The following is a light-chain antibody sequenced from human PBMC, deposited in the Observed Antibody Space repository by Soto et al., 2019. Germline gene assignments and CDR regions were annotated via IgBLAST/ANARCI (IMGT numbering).Light chain of an antibody. J-gene: IGLJ2*01. CDR1: SSDVGSYNY. CDR2: EVT. Sequence: QSALTQPASVSGSPGQSITISCTGTSSDVGSYNYVSWYQQHSGKAPKLMIYEVTNRPSGVSNRFSGSKSGNTASLTISGLQAEDEAEYYCSSYTRTKTLLFGGGTKLTVL. CDR3: SSYTRTKTLL. V-gene: IGLV2-14*01.